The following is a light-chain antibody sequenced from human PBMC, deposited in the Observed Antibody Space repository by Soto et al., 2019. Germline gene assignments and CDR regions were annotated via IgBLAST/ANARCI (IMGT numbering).Light chain of an antibody. Sequence: DIHMTQSPSTLSASVGDRVTITSRGSQGLTMWLAWYQQKRGKPRNLLIYKASSLVSGVSSRISGSGSGTEFTLTISSLQHDDFATYYCPHRTDYSWTFGQGTKVEVK. CDR1: QGLTMW. V-gene: IGKV1-5*03. J-gene: IGKJ1*01. CDR3: PHRTDYSWT. CDR2: KAS.